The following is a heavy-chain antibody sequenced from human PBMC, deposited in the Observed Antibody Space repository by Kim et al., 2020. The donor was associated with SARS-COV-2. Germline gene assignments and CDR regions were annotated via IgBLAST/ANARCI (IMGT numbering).Heavy chain of an antibody. CDR1: GLTFTTYA. CDR3: AKESDSFDV. Sequence: GGSLRLSCAASGLTFTTYAMHWVRQAPGKGPEWVAYISNDGVAKFYVDPVKGRFTISRDNSNNKVYLQMNSLRAEDTAVYYCAKESDSFDVWGQGTMVTV. CDR2: ISNDGVAK. J-gene: IGHJ3*01. V-gene: IGHV3-30*18.